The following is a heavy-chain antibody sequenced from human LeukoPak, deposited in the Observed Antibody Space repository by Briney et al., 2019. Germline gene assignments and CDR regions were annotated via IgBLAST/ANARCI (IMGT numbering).Heavy chain of an antibody. CDR2: IYYSGRT. CDR3: ARRGALDFWSGYYAFGSWFDP. V-gene: IGHV4-39*01. Sequence: SETLSLTCTVSGGSISSSSYYWDWIRQPPGKGLEWIGNIYYSGRTYYNPSLKSRVTISVDTSKNQFSLNLSSVTAADTAVYYCARRGALDFWSGYYAFGSWFDPWGQGTLVTVSS. CDR1: GGSISSSSYY. D-gene: IGHD3-3*01. J-gene: IGHJ5*02.